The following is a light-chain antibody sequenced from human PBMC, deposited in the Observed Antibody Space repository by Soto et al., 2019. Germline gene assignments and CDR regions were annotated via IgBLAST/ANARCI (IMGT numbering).Light chain of an antibody. CDR2: GAS. J-gene: IGKJ1*01. CDR3: HQYSSSRRT. V-gene: IGKV3-20*01. Sequence: EIVFTQSPGTLSLSPGERVTLSCRASQSVSSNFLAWYQQKPGQAPRLLIYGASNRAAGIPDRFSGSGSGTDFTLTISRLEPEDFAVYYCHQYSSSRRTFGQGTKVENK. CDR1: QSVSSNF.